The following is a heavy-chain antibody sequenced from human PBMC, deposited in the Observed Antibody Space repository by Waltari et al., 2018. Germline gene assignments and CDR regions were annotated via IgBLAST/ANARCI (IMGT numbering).Heavy chain of an antibody. J-gene: IGHJ4*02. V-gene: IGHV3-7*01. D-gene: IGHD4-17*01. CDR1: GFTFSRYW. CDR2: IRPDGNEK. CDR3: ARDPSYGAIDY. Sequence: EVPLVESGGGLVQPGGSLRLSCAASGFTFSRYWMSWVRQAPGKGLEWVANIRPDGNEKYYVDSGKGRLTSSRDNAKNSLYLQMNSLRVEDTAVYFCARDPSYGAIDYWGQGTLVTVSS.